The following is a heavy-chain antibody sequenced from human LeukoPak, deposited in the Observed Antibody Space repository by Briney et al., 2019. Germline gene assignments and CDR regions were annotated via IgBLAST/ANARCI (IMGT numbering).Heavy chain of an antibody. Sequence: PGGSLRLSCAASGFTFSSYWMSWVRQAPGKGLEWVANIKQDGSEKYYVDSVKGRFTISRDNAKNSLYLQVNSLRAEDTAVYYCATMGGHDYGDYYFDYWGQGTLVTVSS. J-gene: IGHJ4*02. D-gene: IGHD4-17*01. V-gene: IGHV3-7*03. CDR1: GFTFSSYW. CDR3: ATMGGHDYGDYYFDY. CDR2: IKQDGSEK.